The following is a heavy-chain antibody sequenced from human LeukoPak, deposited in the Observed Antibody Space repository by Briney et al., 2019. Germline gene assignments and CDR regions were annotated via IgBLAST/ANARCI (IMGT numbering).Heavy chain of an antibody. Sequence: GKSLRLSCAASGFTFSSYAMHWVRQTPGKGLEWGAIISYHGSNTYYADSVKGRFTIPRDNSKNTLYLQMNSLRPDDTAVYFCARGPSGYDFWSGYYFDYWGQGTLVTVSS. V-gene: IGHV3-30-3*01. CDR1: GFTFSSYA. D-gene: IGHD3-3*01. J-gene: IGHJ4*02. CDR3: ARGPSGYDFWSGYYFDY. CDR2: ISYHGSNT.